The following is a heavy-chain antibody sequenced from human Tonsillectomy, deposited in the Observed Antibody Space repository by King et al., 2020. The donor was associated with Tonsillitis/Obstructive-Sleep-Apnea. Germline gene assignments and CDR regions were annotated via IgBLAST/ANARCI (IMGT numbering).Heavy chain of an antibody. Sequence: VQLVESGGGLVQPGRSLRLSCAASGFTFDDYAMHWVRQAPGKGLEWVSGISWNSGSRGYADSVKGRFTISRDNAKNSLYLQMNSLRAEDTALYYCAKDPTSYYEFWSGYGFDIWGQGTMVTVSS. V-gene: IGHV3-9*01. CDR2: ISWNSGSR. D-gene: IGHD3-3*01. J-gene: IGHJ3*02. CDR1: GFTFDDYA. CDR3: AKDPTSYYEFWSGYGFDI.